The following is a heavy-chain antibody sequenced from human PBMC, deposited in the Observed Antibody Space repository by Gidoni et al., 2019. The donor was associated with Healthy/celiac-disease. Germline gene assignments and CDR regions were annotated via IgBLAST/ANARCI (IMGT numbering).Heavy chain of an antibody. V-gene: IGHV4-30-4*07. CDR2: IYYSGST. J-gene: IGHJ5*02. CDR1: GGSISSGGYS. D-gene: IGHD3-16*01. Sequence: QVQLQESGPGLVKPSQTLSLTCAVSGGSISSGGYSWSWIRQPPGKGLEWIGYIYYSGSTYYNPSLKSRVTISVDTSKNQFSLKLSSVTAADTAVYYCARGLYASNWFDPWGQGTLVTVSS. CDR3: ARGLYASNWFDP.